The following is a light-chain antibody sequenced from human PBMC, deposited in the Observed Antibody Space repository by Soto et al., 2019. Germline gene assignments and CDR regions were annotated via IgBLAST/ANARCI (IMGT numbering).Light chain of an antibody. V-gene: IGLV1-40*01. CDR2: GNS. CDR3: GTWDSSLSEVV. Sequence: QSVLTQPPSVSGAPGQRVTISCTGSSSNIGAGYDVHWYQQLPGTAPKLLIYGNSNRPSGVPDRFSGSKSGTSASLAITGLQAEDEADYYCGTWDSSLSEVVFGGGTKVTVL. CDR1: SSNIGAGYD. J-gene: IGLJ3*02.